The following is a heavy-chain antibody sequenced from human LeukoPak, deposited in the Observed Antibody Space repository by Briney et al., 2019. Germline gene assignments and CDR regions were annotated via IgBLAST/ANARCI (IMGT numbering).Heavy chain of an antibody. V-gene: IGHV1-69*05. CDR1: GGTFSSYA. CDR2: IIPIFGTA. Sequence: ASVKVSCKASGGTFSSYAISWVRQAPGQGLEWMGGIIPIFGTANYAQKFQGRVTITTDKSTSTAYMELSSLRSEDTAVYYCARYLHGGGYYYYMDVWGKGTTVTVSS. CDR3: ARYLHGGGYYYYMDV. D-gene: IGHD2/OR15-2a*01. J-gene: IGHJ6*03.